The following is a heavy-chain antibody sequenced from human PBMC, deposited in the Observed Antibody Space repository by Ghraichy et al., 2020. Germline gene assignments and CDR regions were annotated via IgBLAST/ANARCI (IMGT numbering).Heavy chain of an antibody. J-gene: IGHJ4*02. CDR3: ARPGITGTTSPFDY. V-gene: IGHV4-59*08. D-gene: IGHD1-20*01. Sequence: SETLSLTCTVSGGSISSYFWSWIRQPPGKGLEWIGDLHHSGSTNYNPSLKSRVTISIDTTKNQFSLKLRSVTAADTAVYYFARPGITGTTSPFDYWGQGTLVTVSS. CDR1: GGSISSYF. CDR2: LHHSGST.